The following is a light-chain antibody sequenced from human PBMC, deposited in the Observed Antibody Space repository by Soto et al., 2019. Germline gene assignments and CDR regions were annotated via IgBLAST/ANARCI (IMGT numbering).Light chain of an antibody. J-gene: IGLJ3*02. CDR1: SSNIGDNS. Sequence: QSVLTQPPSMSAAPGQMVAISCSGTSSNIGDNSVSWYQHFPGTAPKVLIYDNNRRPSGIPDRFCGSKSGTSATLTIIGLQTGDEAEYYCATWDSALSAGVFGGGTKLTVL. V-gene: IGLV1-51*01. CDR3: ATWDSALSAGV. CDR2: DNN.